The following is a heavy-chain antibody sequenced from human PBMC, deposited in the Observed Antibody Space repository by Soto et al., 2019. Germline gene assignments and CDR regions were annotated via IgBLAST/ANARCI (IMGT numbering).Heavy chain of an antibody. CDR2: ISGSGDNT. Sequence: GGSLRLSCAASGFTFSSYAMSWVRQAPGKGLEWVSAISGSGDNTYYADSVKGRFTISSDNSKNTLYLQMNSLRAEDTAVYYCAKDQERVPAAPDYWGQGTLVTVSS. CDR3: AKDQERVPAAPDY. V-gene: IGHV3-23*01. J-gene: IGHJ4*02. CDR1: GFTFSSYA. D-gene: IGHD2-21*02.